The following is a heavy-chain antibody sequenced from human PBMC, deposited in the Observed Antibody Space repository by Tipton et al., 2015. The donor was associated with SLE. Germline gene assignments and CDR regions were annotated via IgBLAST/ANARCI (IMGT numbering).Heavy chain of an antibody. D-gene: IGHD3-10*01. V-gene: IGHV4-34*01. CDR3: ATTPGPGKNWFDP. CDR1: GGSFSGYY. Sequence: GLVKPSETLSLTCAVYGGSFSGYYWSWIRQPPGKGLEWIGEINHSGSTNYNPSLKSRVTISVDTSKNQFSLKVSSVTAADTGVYYCATTPGPGKNWFDPWGQGTLVTVSS. J-gene: IGHJ5*02. CDR2: INHSGST.